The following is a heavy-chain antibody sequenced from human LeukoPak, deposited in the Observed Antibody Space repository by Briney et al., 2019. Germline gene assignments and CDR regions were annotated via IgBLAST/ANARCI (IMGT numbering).Heavy chain of an antibody. CDR2: IIPIFGTA. D-gene: IGHD4-17*01. CDR3: ASLLTVTKPLDY. Sequence: SVNVSCKASGGTFSSYAISWVRQAPGQGLEWMGGIIPIFGTANYAQKFQGRVTITADESTSTAYMELSSLRSEDTAVYYCASLLTVTKPLDYWGQGTLVTVSS. CDR1: GGTFSSYA. V-gene: IGHV1-69*01. J-gene: IGHJ4*02.